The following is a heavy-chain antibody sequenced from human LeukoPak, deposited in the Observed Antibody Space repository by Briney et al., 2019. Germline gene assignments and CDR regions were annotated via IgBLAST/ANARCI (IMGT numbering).Heavy chain of an antibody. CDR1: GFTFKTYT. J-gene: IGHJ5*02. Sequence: GRSLRLSCAASGFTFKTYTMHWVRQAPGKGPEWVAVMSNDGSDRYYADSVKGRFTISRDNAKNSLYLQMNSLRAEDTAMYFCARDGGHRTTQYNWFDPWGQGTLVTVSS. CDR3: ARDGGHRTTQYNWFDP. D-gene: IGHD3-16*01. V-gene: IGHV3-30-3*01. CDR2: MSNDGSDR.